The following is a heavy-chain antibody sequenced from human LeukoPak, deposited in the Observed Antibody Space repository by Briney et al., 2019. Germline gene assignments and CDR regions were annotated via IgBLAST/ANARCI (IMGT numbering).Heavy chain of an antibody. V-gene: IGHV3-23*01. CDR3: AKANYDSSAYYWSD. J-gene: IGHJ4*02. CDR1: GSTFSNYA. CDR2: IRGSGGST. D-gene: IGHD3-22*01. Sequence: PGGSLRLSCAASGSTFSNYAMSWVRQAPGKGLEWVSAIRGSGGSTSYADSVKGRFTISRDNSENTLYLQINSLRAEDTAVYYCAKANYDSSAYYWSDWGQGTLVTVSS.